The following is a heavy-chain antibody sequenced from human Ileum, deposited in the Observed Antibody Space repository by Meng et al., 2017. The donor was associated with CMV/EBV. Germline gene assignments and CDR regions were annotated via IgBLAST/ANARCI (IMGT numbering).Heavy chain of an antibody. V-gene: IGHV4-4*07. CDR1: GGSISTCY. CDR2: INAGGST. D-gene: IGHD4-17*01. J-gene: IGHJ4*02. Sequence: QGPAQESGPALVKPSDTLSLPGAVSGGSISTCYWTWVRQPAGKGLEWIGRINAGGSTNDNPSLKSRVTMSVDTSKNQFSLKVTSVTAADTAVYYCAREENTVNQFEYWGQGTLVTVSS. CDR3: AREENTVNQFEY.